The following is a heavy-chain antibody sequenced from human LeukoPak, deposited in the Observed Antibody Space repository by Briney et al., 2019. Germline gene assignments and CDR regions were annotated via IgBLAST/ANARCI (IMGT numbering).Heavy chain of an antibody. Sequence: PGGSLRLSCAASGFTFDDYAMHWVRPAPGEGLEWVSGIPWNSVNRDYADSVKGRFTISRDNAKNSLYLEMTSLRAEDTALYYCARRALYTGSLDFWGQGTLVSVSS. V-gene: IGHV3-9*01. CDR3: ARRALYTGSLDF. J-gene: IGHJ5*01. CDR1: GFTFDDYA. CDR2: IPWNSVNR. D-gene: IGHD1-26*01.